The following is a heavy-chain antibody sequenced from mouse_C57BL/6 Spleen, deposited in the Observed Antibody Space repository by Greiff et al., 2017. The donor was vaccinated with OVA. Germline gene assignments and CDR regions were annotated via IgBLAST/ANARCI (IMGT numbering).Heavy chain of an antibody. CDR3: ARVYYGSSGDAMDY. V-gene: IGHV1-52*01. D-gene: IGHD1-1*01. CDR1: GYTFTSYW. Sequence: QVQLQQPGAELVRPGSSVKLSCKASGYTFTSYWMHWVKQRPIQGLEWIGNIDPSDSETHYNQKFKDKATLTVDKSSSTAYMQLSSLTSEDSAVYYCARVYYGSSGDAMDYWGQGTSVTVSS. J-gene: IGHJ4*01. CDR2: IDPSDSET.